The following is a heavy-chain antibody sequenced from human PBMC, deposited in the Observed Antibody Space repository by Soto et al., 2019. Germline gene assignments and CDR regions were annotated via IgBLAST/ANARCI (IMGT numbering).Heavy chain of an antibody. J-gene: IGHJ6*03. CDR1: GFTFSSYW. CDR2: IKQDGSEK. D-gene: IGHD3-3*01. CDR3: ARDSKYDFWSGYVDYYYYYMDV. Sequence: GGSLRLSCAASGFTFSSYWMSWVRQAPGKGLEWVANIKQDGSEKYNVDSVKGRFTISRDNAKNSLYLQMNSLRAEDTAVYYCARDSKYDFWSGYVDYYYYYMDVWGKGTTVTVSS. V-gene: IGHV3-7*01.